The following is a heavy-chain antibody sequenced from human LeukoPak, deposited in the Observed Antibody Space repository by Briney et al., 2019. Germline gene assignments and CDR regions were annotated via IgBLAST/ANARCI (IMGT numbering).Heavy chain of an antibody. D-gene: IGHD4-23*01. J-gene: IGHJ4*02. V-gene: IGHV5-51*01. Sequence: GESLQISCKGSGSLFTSYWIGWVRQLPGKGLEWMGIIYAGDSDTRYSPSFQGQVTISADKSISTAYLQWSSLKASDTAMYYCARRDYGGKHFDYWGQGTLVTVSS. CDR3: ARRDYGGKHFDY. CDR1: GSLFTSYW. CDR2: IYAGDSDT.